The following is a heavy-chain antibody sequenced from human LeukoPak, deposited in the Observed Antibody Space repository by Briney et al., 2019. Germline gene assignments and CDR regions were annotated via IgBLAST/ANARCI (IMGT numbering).Heavy chain of an antibody. CDR1: GFTFSNYA. CDR2: ISGSGGST. V-gene: IGHV3-23*01. CDR3: TTHRGYSSSPTFDY. D-gene: IGHD6-13*01. J-gene: IGHJ4*02. Sequence: GGSLRLSCAASGFTFSNYAMSWVRQAPGKGLEWVSTISGSGGSTYYADSVKGRFTISRDNSKNTLYLQMSSLKTEDTAVYYCTTHRGYSSSPTFDYWGQGTLVTVSS.